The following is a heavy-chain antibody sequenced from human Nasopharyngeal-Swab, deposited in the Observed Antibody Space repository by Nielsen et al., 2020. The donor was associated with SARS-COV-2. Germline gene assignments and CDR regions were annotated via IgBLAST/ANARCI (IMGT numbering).Heavy chain of an antibody. CDR1: GSRFASYW. CDR2: VYPGDAET. D-gene: IGHD1-1*01. V-gene: IGHV5-51*01. Sequence: GESLKISCKGSGSRFASYWIGWVRQMPGKGLEWMGVVYPGDAETRCSPSLQGQVIVSADKSISTAYLHWPSLKASDTAIYYCARRDPFWKKDAFDIWGQGTLVTVSS. CDR3: ARRDPFWKKDAFDI. J-gene: IGHJ3*02.